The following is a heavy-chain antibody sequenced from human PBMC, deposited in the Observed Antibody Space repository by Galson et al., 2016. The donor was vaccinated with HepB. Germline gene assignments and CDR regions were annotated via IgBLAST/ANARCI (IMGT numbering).Heavy chain of an antibody. CDR1: XXXFSSYX. D-gene: IGHD6-13*01. CDR2: IWYDGXXK. V-gene: IGHV3-33*02. Sequence: ASXXXFSSYXXXWVXXAPGXGLEXXXVIWYDGXXKYYADSVKGRFTISRDNSTNTLFLQMNSLRAEDTXVYYCAXEKDSXXXYNFDXWGQGTLVXXSS. CDR3: AXEKDSXXXYNFDX. J-gene: IGHJ4*02.